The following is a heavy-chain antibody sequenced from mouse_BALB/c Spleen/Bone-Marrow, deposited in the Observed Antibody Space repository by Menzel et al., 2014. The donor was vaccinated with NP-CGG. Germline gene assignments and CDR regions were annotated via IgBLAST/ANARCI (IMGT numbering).Heavy chain of an antibody. CDR1: GYTFSNYW. J-gene: IGHJ4*01. Sequence: QVHVKQSGAELMKPGASVKISCKATGYTFSNYWIEWIKQRPGHGLEWIGEILPGGGSTKYNEKFKDKATFTADTSSKTAYMQLSSLTSEDSAVYYCARSGYGYYAMVYWGQGTSVTVSS. V-gene: IGHV1-9*01. CDR3: ARSGYGYYAMVY. D-gene: IGHD2-2*01. CDR2: ILPGGGST.